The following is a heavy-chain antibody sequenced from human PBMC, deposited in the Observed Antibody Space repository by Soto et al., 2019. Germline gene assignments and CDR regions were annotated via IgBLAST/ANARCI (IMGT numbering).Heavy chain of an antibody. Sequence: SETLSLTCTVSGGSISSSTYYWGWIRQPPGKGLEWIGTICYSGSTYYNPSLKSRVTMSVDTSKNQFSLKLSSVTAADTAVFYCASLPYSSDWFYYFDYWGQGTLVTVSS. D-gene: IGHD6-19*01. J-gene: IGHJ4*02. CDR3: ASLPYSSDWFYYFDY. V-gene: IGHV4-39*01. CDR2: ICYSGST. CDR1: GGSISSSTYY.